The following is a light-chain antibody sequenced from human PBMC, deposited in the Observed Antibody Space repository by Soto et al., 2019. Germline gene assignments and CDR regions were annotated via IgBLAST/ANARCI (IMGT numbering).Light chain of an antibody. CDR3: QHYNNRLPMYT. J-gene: IGKJ2*01. Sequence: EIVMTQSPATLSVSPGESATLSCRASQTVSSNLAWYQQKPGQAPRLLIYGASTRATGIPARFSGSGSGTEFTLTISSLQSEDFAVYYCQHYNNRLPMYTYGQGTRLAIK. CDR2: GAS. CDR1: QTVSSN. V-gene: IGKV3-15*01.